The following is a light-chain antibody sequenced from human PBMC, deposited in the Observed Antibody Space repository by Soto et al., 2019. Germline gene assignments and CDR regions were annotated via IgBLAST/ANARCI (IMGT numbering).Light chain of an antibody. Sequence: VVLTQSPGTLSLSPGDTATLSCRASQSVSGTYLAWYQQKPSQAPRLLIYGASSRATGIPDRFSGSRSGTDFPLTINRLEPEDFAVYYCHLYGNSLYTFGQGTKLEIK. J-gene: IGKJ2*01. CDR3: HLYGNSLYT. V-gene: IGKV3-20*01. CDR1: QSVSGTY. CDR2: GAS.